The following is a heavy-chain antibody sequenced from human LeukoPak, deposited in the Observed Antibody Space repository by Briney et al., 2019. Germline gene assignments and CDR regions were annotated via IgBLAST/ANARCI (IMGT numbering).Heavy chain of an antibody. V-gene: IGHV4-34*01. CDR2: INHSGST. CDR3: ARGSVADFWSGYYIRKYYFDY. Sequence: SETLSLTCTVSGGSISSYYWSWIRQPPGKGLEWIGEINHSGSTNYNPSLKSRVTISVDTSKNQFSLKLSSVTAADTAVYYCARGSVADFWSGYYIRKYYFDYWGQGTLVTVSS. CDR1: GGSISSYY. J-gene: IGHJ4*02. D-gene: IGHD3-3*01.